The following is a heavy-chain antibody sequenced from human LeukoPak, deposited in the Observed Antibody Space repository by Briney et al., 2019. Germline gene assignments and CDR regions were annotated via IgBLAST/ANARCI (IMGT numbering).Heavy chain of an antibody. J-gene: IGHJ6*04. V-gene: IGHV3-48*02. CDR3: ARDRTAGPYVMDV. CDR2: ISSSRRTI. D-gene: IGHD6-13*01. CDR1: GFTFSSYS. Sequence: SGGSLRLSCAASGFTFSSYSMNWVRQAPGKGLEWVSYISSSRRTIYYADSVKGRLTISRDNAKNSLYLQMNSLRDEETAVYYCARDRTAGPYVMDVWGKGTTVTVSS.